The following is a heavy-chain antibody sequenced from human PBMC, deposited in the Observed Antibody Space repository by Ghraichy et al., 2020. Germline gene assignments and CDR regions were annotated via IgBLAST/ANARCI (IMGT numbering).Heavy chain of an antibody. CDR3: AIMPVDC. CDR1: GGSFSGYS. J-gene: IGHJ4*02. CDR2: INHSGST. Sequence: SETLSLTCAVSGGSFSGYSWSWIRQPPGKGLEWIGDINHSGSTNYNPSLKSRVTISVDTSKSQFSLKLSSVTAADTAMYYCAIMPVDCWGQGTLVTVSS. D-gene: IGHD2-2*01. V-gene: IGHV4-34*01.